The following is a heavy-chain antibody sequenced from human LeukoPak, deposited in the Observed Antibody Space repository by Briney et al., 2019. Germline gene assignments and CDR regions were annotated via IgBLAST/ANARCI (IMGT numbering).Heavy chain of an antibody. CDR1: GFTFSSYW. J-gene: IGHJ4*02. Sequence: GGSLRLSCAASGFTFSSYWMSWVRQAPGKGLEWVANIKQDGSEKYYVDSVKGRFTISRDNAKNSLYLQMNSLRAEDTAVYYCARDADYDILTGKEYYFEYWGQGTLVTVSS. CDR2: IKQDGSEK. V-gene: IGHV3-7*03. D-gene: IGHD3-9*01. CDR3: ARDADYDILTGKEYYFEY.